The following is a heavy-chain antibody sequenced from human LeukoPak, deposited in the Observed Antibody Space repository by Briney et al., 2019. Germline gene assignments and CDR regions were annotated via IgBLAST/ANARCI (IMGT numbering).Heavy chain of an antibody. D-gene: IGHD2-2*02. Sequence: GGSLRLSCAASGFTFSSYSMNWVRQAPGKGLEWVSSISSSSSYIYYADSVKGRFTISRDNAKNSLYLQMNSLRAEDTAVYYCAREWGGYCSSTGCYILDNQEVKDYFDYWGQGTLVTVSS. CDR3: AREWGGYCSSTGCYILDNQEVKDYFDY. CDR1: GFTFSSYS. J-gene: IGHJ4*02. V-gene: IGHV3-21*01. CDR2: ISSSSSYI.